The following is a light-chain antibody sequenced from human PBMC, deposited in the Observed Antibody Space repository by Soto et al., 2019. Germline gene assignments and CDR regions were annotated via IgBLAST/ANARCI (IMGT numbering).Light chain of an antibody. J-gene: IGKJ1*01. Sequence: DIQMTQSPSFLSASVGDKVTITCRATESVSKWLAWYQEKPGNPPRPLIYDASTLESGVPSRFSGSGSGTEFTLTISSLQADAFAIYYCQQYNSYSWTFGQGTKVEIK. CDR3: QQYNSYSWT. V-gene: IGKV1-5*01. CDR1: ESVSKW. CDR2: DAS.